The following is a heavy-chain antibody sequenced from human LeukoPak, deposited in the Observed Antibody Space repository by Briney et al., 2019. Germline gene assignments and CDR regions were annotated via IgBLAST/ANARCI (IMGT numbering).Heavy chain of an antibody. D-gene: IGHD6-13*01. CDR3: ARGTSSSNWYLGS. J-gene: IGHJ4*02. V-gene: IGHV1-18*01. CDR1: GFTFTTYG. Sequence: ASVKVSCKASGFTFTTYGISWVRQAPGQGLEWMGWISTYNGNTNYAQKLQGRVTMTTDTSTSTAYMELRSLRSDDTAVYYCARGTSSSNWYLGSWGQGTLVAVSS. CDR2: ISTYNGNT.